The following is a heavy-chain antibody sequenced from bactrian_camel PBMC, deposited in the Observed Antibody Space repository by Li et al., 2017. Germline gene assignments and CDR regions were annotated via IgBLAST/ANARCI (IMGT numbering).Heavy chain of an antibody. D-gene: IGHD1*01. CDR3: AAIPSACWSSWARKEYNH. V-gene: IGHV3S53*01. CDR2: IDSDGST. Sequence: HVQLVESGGGSVQAGGSLRLSCAVSGYTYSAYCMGWFRQAPGKEREGVAAIDSDGSTNYADSVKGRFTISRDNAKNTMYLQMNGLKPEDTAMYHCAAIPSACWSSWARKEYNHWGQGTQVTVS. CDR1: GYTYSAYC. J-gene: IGHJ4*01.